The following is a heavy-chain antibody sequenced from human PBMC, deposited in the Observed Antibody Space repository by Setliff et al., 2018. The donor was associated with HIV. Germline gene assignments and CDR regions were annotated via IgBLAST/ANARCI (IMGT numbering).Heavy chain of an antibody. Sequence: TGGSLRLSCAASGLIFSSYEMNWVRQAPGKGLEWISFIGGHGSIIHYADSVKGRFTISRDNAKNSVYLQMNSLRAEDTAVYYCARDGGMGVYYMDVWGKGTTVTVSS. CDR2: IGGHGSII. V-gene: IGHV3-48*03. CDR3: ARDGGMGVYYMDV. CDR1: GLIFSSYE. D-gene: IGHD1-26*01. J-gene: IGHJ6*03.